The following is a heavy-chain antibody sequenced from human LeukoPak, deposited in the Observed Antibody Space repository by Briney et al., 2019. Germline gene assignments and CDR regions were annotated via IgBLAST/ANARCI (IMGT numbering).Heavy chain of an antibody. V-gene: IGHV3-30*02. CDR1: GFTFSSYA. J-gene: IGHJ4*02. CDR2: VWHDGSNR. Sequence: GGSLRLSCTAPGFTFSSYAIHWIRQAPGKGLEWVALVWHDGSNRYYADSVKGRFTISRDNSKNTLYLQMNSLRAEDTAVYYCARDRYSSGYYLDYWGQGTLVTVSS. CDR3: ARDRYSSGYYLDY. D-gene: IGHD3-22*01.